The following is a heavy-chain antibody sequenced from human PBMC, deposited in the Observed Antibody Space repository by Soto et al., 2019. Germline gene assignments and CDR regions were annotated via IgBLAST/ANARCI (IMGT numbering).Heavy chain of an antibody. V-gene: IGHV1-69*02. CDR2: IIPILRIA. D-gene: IGHD3-10*01. CDR1: GGTFTSYT. J-gene: IGHJ4*02. Sequence: QVQLVQSGAEVKMPGSSVKVSCTASGGTFTSYTFSWVRQVPGQGLEWMGRIIPILRIADFAQKFQGRVTINADESTCTVYMKLSSLRSEDTAVYYCATSYGSGSAHFDYWGQGTLVTVSP. CDR3: ATSYGSGSAHFDY.